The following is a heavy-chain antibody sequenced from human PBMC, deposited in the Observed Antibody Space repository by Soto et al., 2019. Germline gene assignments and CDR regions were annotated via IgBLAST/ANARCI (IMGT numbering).Heavy chain of an antibody. CDR3: AREYCSRTSCYIYFNY. CDR2: IYYSGST. V-gene: IGHV4-30-4*01. J-gene: IGHJ4*02. CDR1: GGSISSGDYY. Sequence: SETLSLTCTVSGGSISSGDYYWSWIRQPPGKGLEWIGYIYYSGSTYYNPSLKSRVTISVDTSKNQFSLKLSSVTAADTAVYYCAREYCSRTSCYIYFNYWGQGTLVTVSS. D-gene: IGHD2-2*02.